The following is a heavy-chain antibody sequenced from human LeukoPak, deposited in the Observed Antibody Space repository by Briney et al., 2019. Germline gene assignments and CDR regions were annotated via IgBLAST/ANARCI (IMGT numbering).Heavy chain of an antibody. CDR3: ARLLWFGESPLFDY. CDR2: IDYSGST. D-gene: IGHD3-10*01. Sequence: SETLSLTCTVSGGSIRSSLYYWSWIRQTPGKGLEWIGSIDYSGSTNYNPSLKSRATIFVDTSKNQFSLKLSSLTAADTAVYYCARLLWFGESPLFDYWGQGTLVTVSS. V-gene: IGHV4-39*01. J-gene: IGHJ4*02. CDR1: GGSIRSSLYY.